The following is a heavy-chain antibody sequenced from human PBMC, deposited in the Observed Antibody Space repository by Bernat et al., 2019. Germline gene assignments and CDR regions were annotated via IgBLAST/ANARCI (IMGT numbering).Heavy chain of an antibody. J-gene: IGHJ3*02. CDR1: GFTVSSNY. Sequence: EVQLVESGGGLVQPGGSLRLSCAASGFTVSSNYMSWVRQAPGKGLEWVSVIYSGCSTYYADSVKGGFTITRHNSTNTLYLQMNSLRAEDTAVYYCARLYSSPNDAFDIWGQGTMVTVSS. V-gene: IGHV3-53*04. D-gene: IGHD6-13*01. CDR3: ARLYSSPNDAFDI. CDR2: IYSGCST.